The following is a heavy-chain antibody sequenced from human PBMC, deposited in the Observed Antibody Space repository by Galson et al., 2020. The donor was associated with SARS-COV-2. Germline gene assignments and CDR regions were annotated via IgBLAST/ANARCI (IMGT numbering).Heavy chain of an antibody. Sequence: GESLKISCTASGFSVSNYGMNWVRQAPGKGLEWVAVIYYDGSGEFYADSVKGRFTMSRDYSRNTVYLQMNSLRADDTAIYYCARDGVPNCGRDCYWRHLDDWGQGTLVTVSS. J-gene: IGHJ4*02. CDR3: ARDGVPNCGRDCYWRHLDD. CDR2: IYYDGSGE. CDR1: GFSVSNYG. D-gene: IGHD2-21*02. V-gene: IGHV3-33*01.